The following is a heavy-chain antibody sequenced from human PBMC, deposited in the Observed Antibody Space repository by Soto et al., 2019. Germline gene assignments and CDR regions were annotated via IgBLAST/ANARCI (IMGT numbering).Heavy chain of an antibody. CDR1: GFTVSSNY. Sequence: PWGSLRLSCAASGFTVSSNYMNWVRQAPGKGLEWVSVIYSGGNTYYSDSVKGRFTISRDNSKNTLYLQMNNLRAEDTAMYYCARLDYGGLHWGRGTLVNVSS. D-gene: IGHD4-17*01. CDR2: IYSGGNT. J-gene: IGHJ4*02. V-gene: IGHV3-66*04. CDR3: ARLDYGGLH.